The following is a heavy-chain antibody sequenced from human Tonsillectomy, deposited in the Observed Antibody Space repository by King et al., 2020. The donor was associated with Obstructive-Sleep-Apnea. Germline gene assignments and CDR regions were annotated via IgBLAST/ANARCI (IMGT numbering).Heavy chain of an antibody. CDR3: ARVETDGGDILTGYSARGGYYYYYGMDV. J-gene: IGHJ6*02. CDR2: INPNSGGT. CDR1: GYTFTGYY. Sequence: QLVQSGAEVKKPGASVKVSCKASGYTFTGYYMHWVRQAPGQGLEWMGWINPNSGGTNYAQKFQGRVTMTRDTSISTAYMELSRLRSDDTAVYYCARVETDGGDILTGYSARGGYYYYYGMDVWGQGTTVTVSS. D-gene: IGHD3-9*01. V-gene: IGHV1-2*02.